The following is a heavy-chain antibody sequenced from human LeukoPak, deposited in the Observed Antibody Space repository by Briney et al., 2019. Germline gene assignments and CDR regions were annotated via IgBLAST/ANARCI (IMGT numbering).Heavy chain of an antibody. J-gene: IGHJ4*02. CDR3: ARALYPLIIVGATIGY. CDR1: GFTFSSYA. CDR2: ISSNGGST. D-gene: IGHD1-26*01. V-gene: IGHV3-64*01. Sequence: GGSLRLSCAASGFTFSSYAMHWVRQAPGKGLEYVSAISSNGGSTYYANSVKGRFTISRDNPKNTLYLQMGSLRAEDMAVYYCARALYPLIIVGATIGYWGQGTLVTVSS.